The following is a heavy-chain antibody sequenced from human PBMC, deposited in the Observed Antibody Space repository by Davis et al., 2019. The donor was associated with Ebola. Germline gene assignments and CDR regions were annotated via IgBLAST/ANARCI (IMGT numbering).Heavy chain of an antibody. CDR1: GFTFSSYA. D-gene: IGHD3-3*01. Sequence: PGGSLRLSCAASGFTFSSYAMSWVRQAPGKGLEWVSSISGGNINTYYADSVKGRFTISRDNSKNTLYLQMNSLSAEDTAVYCCAKGLWSGNIGRVADVWGPGTTVIVSS. V-gene: IGHV3-23*01. CDR3: AKGLWSGNIGRVADV. CDR2: ISGGNINT. J-gene: IGHJ6*02.